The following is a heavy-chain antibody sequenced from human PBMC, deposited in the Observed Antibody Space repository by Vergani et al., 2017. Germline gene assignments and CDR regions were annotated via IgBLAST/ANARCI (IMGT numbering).Heavy chain of an antibody. Sequence: QVQLVESGGGVVQPGRSLRLSCAASGFTFSSYAMHWVRQAPGKGLEWVAVISYDGSNKYYADSAKGRFTISRDNSKNTLYLQMNSLRAEDTAVYYCAREDQLDDAFDIWGQGTMVTVSS. D-gene: IGHD6-6*01. V-gene: IGHV3-30-3*01. CDR1: GFTFSSYA. J-gene: IGHJ3*02. CDR2: ISYDGSNK. CDR3: AREDQLDDAFDI.